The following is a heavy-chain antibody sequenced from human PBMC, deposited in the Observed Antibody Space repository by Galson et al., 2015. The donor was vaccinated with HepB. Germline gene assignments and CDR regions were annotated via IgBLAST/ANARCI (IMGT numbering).Heavy chain of an antibody. CDR2: ISSSSSTI. V-gene: IGHV3-48*04. CDR1: GFTFSSYS. J-gene: IGHJ2*01. Sequence: SLRLSCAASGFTFSSYSMNWVRQAPGKGLEWVSYISSSSSTIYYADSVKGRFTISRDNAKNSLYLQMNSLRAEDTAVYYCARGAITMVRGGYFDLWGRGTLVTVSS. D-gene: IGHD3-10*01. CDR3: ARGAITMVRGGYFDL.